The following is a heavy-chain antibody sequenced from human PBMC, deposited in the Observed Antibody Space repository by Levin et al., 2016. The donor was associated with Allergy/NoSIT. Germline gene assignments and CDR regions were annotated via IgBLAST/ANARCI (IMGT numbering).Heavy chain of an antibody. CDR2: VSSTGDGP. Sequence: GESLKISCVASGFTLGNYAMGWFRQAPEKGPEWVSHVSSTGDGPVYADSVKGRFTISRDNSKNTLYLEMNSLRPEDTTIYFCAKILYVIGRRWFDPWGQGTLVTVSS. J-gene: IGHJ5*02. CDR1: GFTLGNYA. CDR3: AKILYVIGRRWFDP. V-gene: IGHV3-23*01. D-gene: IGHD3-10*01.